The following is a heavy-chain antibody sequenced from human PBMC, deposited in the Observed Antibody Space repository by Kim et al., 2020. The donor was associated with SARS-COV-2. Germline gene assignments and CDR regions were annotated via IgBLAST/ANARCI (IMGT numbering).Heavy chain of an antibody. V-gene: IGHV3-30-3*01. CDR3: ARDFAPGWLRPLWSAAFDI. Sequence: GGSLRLSCAASGFTFSSYAMHWVRQAPGKGLEWVAVISYDGSNKYYADSVKGRFTISRDNSKNTLYLQMNSLRAEDTAVYYCARDFAPGWLRPLWSAAFDIWGQGTMVTVSS. J-gene: IGHJ3*02. D-gene: IGHD5-12*01. CDR1: GFTFSSYA. CDR2: ISYDGSNK.